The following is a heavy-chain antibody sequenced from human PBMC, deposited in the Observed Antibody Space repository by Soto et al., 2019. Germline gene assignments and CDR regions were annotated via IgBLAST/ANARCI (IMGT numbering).Heavy chain of an antibody. CDR2: ISSSGSTV. J-gene: IGHJ4*02. V-gene: IGHV3-11*01. CDR1: GFTFSDHY. Sequence: VQLVESGGGLVKPGGSLRLSCAASGFTFSDHYMSWIRQAPGKGLEWISYISSSGSTVYYTDSVKGRFTISRDNAKNSLYLQMDSLRAEDTAVYYCARDRLQSRWLGLGYWGQGTVVTVSS. D-gene: IGHD6-19*01. CDR3: ARDRLQSRWLGLGY.